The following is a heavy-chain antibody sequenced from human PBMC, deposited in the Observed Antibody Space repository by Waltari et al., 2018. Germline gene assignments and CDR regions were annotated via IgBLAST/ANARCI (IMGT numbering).Heavy chain of an antibody. J-gene: IGHJ5*02. D-gene: IGHD2-15*01. Sequence: QITLKESGPTLVKPTQTRTLTCTFSGFSLNTFGVGVGWIRQPPGKALEWLALIFSNDDKRYSPSLKSRLTITKDTSENQVVLTMTNVDPMDTATYYCAKNGGSSWFDPWGQGVLVTVSS. CDR1: GFSLNTFGVG. CDR3: AKNGGSSWFDP. CDR2: IFSNDDK. V-gene: IGHV2-5*01.